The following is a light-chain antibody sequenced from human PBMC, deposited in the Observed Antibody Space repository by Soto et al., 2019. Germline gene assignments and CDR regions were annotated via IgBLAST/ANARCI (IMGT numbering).Light chain of an antibody. V-gene: IGLV2-14*01. CDR1: SSDVGAYNY. CDR2: EVS. CDR3: SSYTSRSTLV. J-gene: IGLJ1*01. Sequence: QSALTQPASVSGPPGQSITISCTGTSSDVGAYNYVSWYQQHPGKAPKLMIYEVSNRPSGVSNRFSGSKSGNTASLTISGLQAEDEADYYCSSYTSRSTLVFGTGTKGTVL.